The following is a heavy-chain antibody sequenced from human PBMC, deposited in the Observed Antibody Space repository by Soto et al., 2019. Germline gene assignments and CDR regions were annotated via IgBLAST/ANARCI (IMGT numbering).Heavy chain of an antibody. CDR3: ATVYQYSSSWLPVREHYGMDV. Sequence: ASVKVSFKASGDTCTVYYMHWVRQAPGQGLEWMGWINPNSGGTNYAQKFQGRVTMTRDTSISTAYMELSRLRSDDTAVYYCATVYQYSSSWLPVREHYGMDVWGKGTT. D-gene: IGHD6-13*01. CDR2: INPNSGGT. J-gene: IGHJ6*04. V-gene: IGHV1-2*02. CDR1: GDTCTVYY.